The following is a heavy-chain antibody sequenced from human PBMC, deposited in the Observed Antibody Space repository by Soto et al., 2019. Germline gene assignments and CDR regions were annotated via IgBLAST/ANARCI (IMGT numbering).Heavy chain of an antibody. V-gene: IGHV3-48*01. CDR1: GFTFSRYS. CDR3: ARHPERIAQIGWFDP. CDR2: ISSSSSTI. D-gene: IGHD6-13*01. Sequence: EVQLVESGGGLVQPGGSLRLSCAASGFTFSRYSMNWVRQAPGKGLEWVSYISSSSSTIYYADYVKGRFTISRDNAKNSLYLQMNSLRAEDTAVYYCARHPERIAQIGWFDPWGQGTLVTVSS. J-gene: IGHJ5*02.